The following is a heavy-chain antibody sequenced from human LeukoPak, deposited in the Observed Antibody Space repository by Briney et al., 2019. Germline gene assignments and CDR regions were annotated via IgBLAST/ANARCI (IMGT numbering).Heavy chain of an antibody. CDR2: IWYDGSNK. V-gene: IGHV3-33*06. D-gene: IGHD2-2*01. CDR3: AKNLPAAPDAFDI. Sequence: GGSLRLSRAASGFTFSSYWMSWVRQAPGKGLEWVAVIWYDGSNKYYADSVKGRFTISRDNSKNTLYLQMNSLRAEDTAVYYCAKNLPAAPDAFDIWGQGTMVTVSS. CDR1: GFTFSSYW. J-gene: IGHJ3*02.